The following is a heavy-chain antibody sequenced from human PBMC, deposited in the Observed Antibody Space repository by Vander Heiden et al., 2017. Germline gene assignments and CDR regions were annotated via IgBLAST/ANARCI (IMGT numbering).Heavy chain of an antibody. CDR2: LDEYGNNR. V-gene: IGHV3-74*01. Sequence: EVQLVESGGGLAQPGGSLRLSCAVTGFPFHNYWMHWLRQVPGKGLVWVSRLDEYGNNRDYAASVKGRFTISRDNANNMLYLQMNSLRPEDTAIYYCARDVGGAGSDWGQGTLVTVSS. CDR1: GFPFHNYW. D-gene: IGHD1-26*01. CDR3: ARDVGGAGSD. J-gene: IGHJ4*02.